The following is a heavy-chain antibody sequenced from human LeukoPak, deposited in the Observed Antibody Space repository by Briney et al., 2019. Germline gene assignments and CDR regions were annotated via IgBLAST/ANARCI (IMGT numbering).Heavy chain of an antibody. CDR2: IYYSGST. J-gene: IGHJ4*02. V-gene: IGHV4-61*01. Sequence: SETLSLTCSVSGGPVSSGSYYWSWIRQPPGKGLEWIGHIYYSGSTNYNPSLKSRVTISVDTSKNQFSLKLSSVTAADTAVYYCARALMVRGVITYYYFDYWGQGTLVTVSS. CDR1: GGPVSSGSYY. D-gene: IGHD3-10*01. CDR3: ARALMVRGVITYYYFDY.